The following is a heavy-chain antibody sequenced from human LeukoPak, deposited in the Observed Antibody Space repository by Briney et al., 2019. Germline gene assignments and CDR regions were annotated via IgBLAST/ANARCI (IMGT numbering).Heavy chain of an antibody. J-gene: IGHJ4*02. Sequence: GESLKISCKGSGYNFTNFWIGWVRQMPGKGLEWMGIIYPGDSDTRYSPSFQGQVTMSADKAINTAYLQWSSLKASDTAIYYCARHFGYSGYDGDYWGQGTLVTVSS. CDR1: GYNFTNFW. V-gene: IGHV5-51*01. D-gene: IGHD5-12*01. CDR2: IYPGDSDT. CDR3: ARHFGYSGYDGDY.